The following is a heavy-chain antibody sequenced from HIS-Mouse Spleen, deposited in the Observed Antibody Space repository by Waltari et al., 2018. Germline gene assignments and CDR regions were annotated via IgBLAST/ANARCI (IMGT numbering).Heavy chain of an antibody. CDR2: IYYSGST. CDR3: ARHNLNYWYFDL. Sequence: QLQLQESGPGLVKPSETLSLTCTVSGGSISSSCYYWGWIRQPPGKGLEWIGSIYYSGSTYYNPSLKSRVTISVDTSKNQFSLKLSSVTAADTAVYYCARHNLNYWYFDLWGRGTLVTVSS. V-gene: IGHV4-39*01. J-gene: IGHJ2*01. CDR1: GGSISSSCYY.